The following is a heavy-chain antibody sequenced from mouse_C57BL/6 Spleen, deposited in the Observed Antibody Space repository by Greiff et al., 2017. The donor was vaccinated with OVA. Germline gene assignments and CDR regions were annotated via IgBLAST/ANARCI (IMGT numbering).Heavy chain of an antibody. Sequence: VKLVESGPELVKPGASVKISCKASGYAFSSSWMNWVKQRPGQGLEWIGRIYPGDGDTNYNGKFKGKATLTADKSSSPAYMQLSSLTSEDSAVYVCARSGAYDYDQAYWGQGTTLTVSS. CDR3: ARSGAYDYDQAY. V-gene: IGHV1-82*01. CDR2: IYPGDGDT. CDR1: GYAFSSSW. J-gene: IGHJ2*01. D-gene: IGHD2-4*01.